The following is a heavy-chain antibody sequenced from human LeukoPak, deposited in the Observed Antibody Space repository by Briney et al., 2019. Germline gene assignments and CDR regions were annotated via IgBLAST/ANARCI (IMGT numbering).Heavy chain of an antibody. CDR3: ARPHSSGWYRAVSYYFDY. J-gene: IGHJ4*02. CDR2: IYYSGST. CDR1: GGSISSYY. D-gene: IGHD6-19*01. V-gene: IGHV4-59*12. Sequence: SETLSLTCTVSGGSISSYYWSWIRQPPGKGLEWIGYIYYSGSTNYNPSLKSRVTISVDTSKNQFSLKLSSVTAADTAVYYCARPHSSGWYRAVSYYFDYWGQGTLVTVSS.